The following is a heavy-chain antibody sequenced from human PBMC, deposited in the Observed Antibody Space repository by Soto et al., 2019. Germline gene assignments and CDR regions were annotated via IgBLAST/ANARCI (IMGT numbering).Heavy chain of an antibody. CDR3: ARDNYDFWSGYYTLHYYYYGMDV. CDR2: IKQDGSEK. J-gene: IGHJ6*02. Sequence: GGSLRLSCAASGFTFRSYWISWVRQAPGKGLEWVANIKQDGSEKYYVDSVKGRFTISRDNAKNSLYLQMNSLRAEDTAVYYCARDNYDFWSGYYTLHYYYYGMDVWGQGTTVTVSS. D-gene: IGHD3-3*01. CDR1: GFTFRSYW. V-gene: IGHV3-7*01.